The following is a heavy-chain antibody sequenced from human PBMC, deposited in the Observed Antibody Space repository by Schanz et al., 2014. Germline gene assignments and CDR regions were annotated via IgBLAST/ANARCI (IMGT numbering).Heavy chain of an antibody. CDR1: GFSFGTYA. D-gene: IGHD3-22*01. CDR3: AKDISDTSGKDDY. J-gene: IGHJ4*02. Sequence: EVHLLESGGGLVQPGGSLRLSCAASGFSFGTYAMSWVRQAPGKGLLWVSSISGTGGDDTYYADSVKGRFTISRDNSKNALFLQMNSRRVEESAIYYCAKDISDTSGKDDYWGQGTLXTVSS. V-gene: IGHV3-23*01. CDR2: ISGTGGDDT.